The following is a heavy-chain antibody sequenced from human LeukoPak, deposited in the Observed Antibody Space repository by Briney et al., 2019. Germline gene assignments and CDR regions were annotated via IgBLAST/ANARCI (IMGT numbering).Heavy chain of an antibody. CDR1: GFTFDHYA. Sequence: GGSLRLSCEASGFTFDHYAMHWVRQAPGKGLDWVSGISWNGGSIDYADSVKGRFTISRDNAKNSLYLQMNSLRPEDTALYYCAKGGSYWDFDYWGQGTLVTVSS. CDR2: ISWNGGSI. V-gene: IGHV3-9*01. D-gene: IGHD1-26*01. J-gene: IGHJ4*02. CDR3: AKGGSYWDFDY.